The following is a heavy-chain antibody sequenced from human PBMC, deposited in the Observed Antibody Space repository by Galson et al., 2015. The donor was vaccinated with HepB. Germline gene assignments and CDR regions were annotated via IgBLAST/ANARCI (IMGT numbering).Heavy chain of an antibody. J-gene: IGHJ3*02. D-gene: IGHD3/OR15-3a*01. CDR1: GFSFDDHG. CDR3: VRSLGRGTGYYTDAFDT. Sequence: SLRLSCAASGFSFDDHGMSWVRPAPGKGLEWVSGNNWSATSTGHADSVKGRFTITRDDAENSLYLQMNNLRAEDTALYYCVRSLGRGTGYYTDAFDTWGQGTRVIVSS. V-gene: IGHV3-20*04. CDR2: NNWSATST.